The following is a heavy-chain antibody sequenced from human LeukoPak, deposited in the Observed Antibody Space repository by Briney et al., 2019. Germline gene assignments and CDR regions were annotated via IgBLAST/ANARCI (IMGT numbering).Heavy chain of an antibody. J-gene: IGHJ5*02. CDR3: ARGTGYSSGWYVDWFDP. CDR2: IHYSGST. Sequence: SETLSLTCTVSGGSISSYYWSWIRQSPGKGLEWIGYIHYSGSTNYNPSLKSLVTISEDTSKNQFSLKLSSVTTADTAVYYCARGTGYSSGWYVDWFDPWGQGTLVTVSS. V-gene: IGHV4-59*01. D-gene: IGHD6-19*01. CDR1: GGSISSYY.